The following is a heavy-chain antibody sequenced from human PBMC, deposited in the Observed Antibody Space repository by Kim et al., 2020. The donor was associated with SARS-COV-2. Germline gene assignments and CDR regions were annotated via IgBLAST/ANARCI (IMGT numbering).Heavy chain of an antibody. CDR2: ISGSGGST. CDR1: GFTFSSYA. Sequence: GGSLRLSCAASGFTFSSYAMSWVRQAPGKGLEWVSAISGSGGSTYYADSVKGRFTISRDNSKNTLYLQMNSLRAEDTAVYYCAKGKVYSSSWNLDYWGQGTLVTVSS. CDR3: AKGKVYSSSWNLDY. J-gene: IGHJ4*02. V-gene: IGHV3-23*01. D-gene: IGHD6-13*01.